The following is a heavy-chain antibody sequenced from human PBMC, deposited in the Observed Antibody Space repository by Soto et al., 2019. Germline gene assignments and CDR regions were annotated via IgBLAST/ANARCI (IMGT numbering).Heavy chain of an antibody. Sequence: TSETLSLTCTVSGGSISSYYWSWIRQPPGKGLEWIGYIYYSGSTNYNPSLKSRVTISVDTSKNQFSLKLSSVTAADTAVYYCARSPLSGAVPAAIYYYGMDVWGQGTTVTVSS. CDR2: IYYSGST. J-gene: IGHJ6*02. CDR1: GGSISSYY. V-gene: IGHV4-59*01. CDR3: ARSPLSGAVPAAIYYYGMDV. D-gene: IGHD2-2*01.